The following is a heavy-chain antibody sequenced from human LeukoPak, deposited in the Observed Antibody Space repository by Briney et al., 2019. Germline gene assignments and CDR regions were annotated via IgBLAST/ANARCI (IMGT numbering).Heavy chain of an antibody. CDR1: GGTFSSYA. CDR3: ARDYYGSGSYLGD. CDR2: INPSGGST. Sequence: ASVKVSCKASGGTFSSYAINWVRQAPGQGLEWMGIINPSGGSTSYAQKFQGRVTMTRDTSTSTVYMEVSSLRSEDTAVYYCARDYYGSGSYLGDWGQGTLVTVSS. J-gene: IGHJ4*02. V-gene: IGHV1-46*01. D-gene: IGHD3-10*01.